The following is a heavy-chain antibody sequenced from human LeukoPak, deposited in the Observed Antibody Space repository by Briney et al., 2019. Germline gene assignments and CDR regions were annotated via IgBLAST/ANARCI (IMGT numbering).Heavy chain of an antibody. CDR3: ARGFINGPYYFDY. Sequence: ASVKVSCKTSGYSFTNYDINWVRQATGQGLEWMRWMNPGSGNTGSAQKFQGRVTITGDTSTSTAFLELSGLTSEDTAVYYCARGFINGPYYFDYWGQGTLVTVSS. J-gene: IGHJ4*02. CDR2: MNPGSGNT. CDR1: GYSFTNYD. V-gene: IGHV1-8*03. D-gene: IGHD2-8*01.